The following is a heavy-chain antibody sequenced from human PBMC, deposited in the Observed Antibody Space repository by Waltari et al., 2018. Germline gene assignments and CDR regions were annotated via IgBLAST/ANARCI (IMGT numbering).Heavy chain of an antibody. CDR1: GDSMTNYY. Sequence: QVQLQESGPGLVRPSETLSLTCPVSGDSMTNYYWSWVRQPPGKGLEWIGYVYYTGTTTYNPSLKSRVTISVDTSKNQFSLKLTSVTGADTAVYYCARTPYSSGNYWGQGILVTVSS. J-gene: IGHJ4*02. V-gene: IGHV4-59*01. CDR3: ARTPYSSGNY. D-gene: IGHD6-19*01. CDR2: VYYTGTT.